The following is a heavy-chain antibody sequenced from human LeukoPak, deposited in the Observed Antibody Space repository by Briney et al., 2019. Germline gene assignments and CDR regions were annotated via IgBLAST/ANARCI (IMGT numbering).Heavy chain of an antibody. CDR1: RYTFTGYY. Sequence: GASVKVSCKASRYTFTGYYMHWLRQAPGQGLELMGWINPNSGGTNYAQKYQGRVTMTRDTSISTAYMELRRLRSDDTAVYYCARGDYYYYYYMDVWGKGTTVTVSS. J-gene: IGHJ6*03. V-gene: IGHV1-2*02. CDR2: INPNSGGT. CDR3: ARGDYYYYYYMDV.